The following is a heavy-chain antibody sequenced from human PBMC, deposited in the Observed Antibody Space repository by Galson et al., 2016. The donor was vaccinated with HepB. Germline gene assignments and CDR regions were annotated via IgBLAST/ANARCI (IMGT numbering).Heavy chain of an antibody. J-gene: IGHJ4*02. V-gene: IGHV4-39*01. Sequence: ETLSLTCTVSGDSISDTNPYWGWIRQPPGKRLEWIGNLYNSGRTYYNPSLKSRVTISAHTSKNQFSLKLSSVTAADTAVYYCARLHTPGIAPEWGQGTLVTVSS. CDR2: LYNSGRT. CDR3: ARLHTPGIAPE. D-gene: IGHD6-13*01. CDR1: GDSISDTNPY.